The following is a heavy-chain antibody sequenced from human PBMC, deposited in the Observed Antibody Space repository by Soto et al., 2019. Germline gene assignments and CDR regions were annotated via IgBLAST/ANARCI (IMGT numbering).Heavy chain of an antibody. D-gene: IGHD2-2*01. CDR1: GFTFSGYY. Sequence: GGSLRLSCAASGFTFSGYYMSWVRQAPGKGLEWVANIKQDGSGTSYVDSVKGRFTISRDNAKNLLYLQMNSLRAEDTAVYYCARDRMPIQYNGLDVWGQGTTVTVSS. J-gene: IGHJ6*02. V-gene: IGHV3-7*03. CDR3: ARDRMPIQYNGLDV. CDR2: IKQDGSGT.